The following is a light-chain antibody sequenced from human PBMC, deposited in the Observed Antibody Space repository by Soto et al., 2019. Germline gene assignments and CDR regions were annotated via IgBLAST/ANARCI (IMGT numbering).Light chain of an antibody. CDR1: RDISNS. CDR2: GAS. J-gene: IGKJ3*01. CDR3: QQTSAFPRT. Sequence: DIQMTQSPSSVSAYVGDRLTITCRASRDISNSLTWYQQTPGKAPKLLLRGASSLHRGVPSRFSGGGAGTEFTLTISSLQPEDFATYYCQQTSAFPRTFGQGTNVDIK. V-gene: IGKV1-12*01.